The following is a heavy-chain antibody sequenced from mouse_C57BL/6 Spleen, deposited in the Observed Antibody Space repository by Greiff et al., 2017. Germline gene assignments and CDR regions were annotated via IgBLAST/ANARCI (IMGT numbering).Heavy chain of an antibody. V-gene: IGHV1-47*01. CDR2: FHPYNDDT. D-gene: IGHD2-4*01. J-gene: IGHJ1*03. CDR3: SRNYDSPYWYFDV. CDR1: GYTFTTYP. Sequence: QVQLQQSGAELVKPGASVKMSCKASGYTFTTYPIEWMKQNHGKSLEWIGNFHPYNDDTKYNEKFKGKATLTVEKSYSTVYLELSRLTSDDSAVYHCSRNYDSPYWYFDVWGTGTTVTVSS.